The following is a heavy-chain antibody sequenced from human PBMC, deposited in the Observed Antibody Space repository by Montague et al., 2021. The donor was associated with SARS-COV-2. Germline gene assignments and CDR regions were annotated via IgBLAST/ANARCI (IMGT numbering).Heavy chain of an antibody. Sequence: SETLSLTCTVSGGSISSYYWSWIRQPPGQGLEWIGNIYYSGSTNYNSSLTSRVPIPIDTSTNQCSLKLSPVTASDTAVYYCARHHPAGGVRPWGQGTLVTVSS. V-gene: IGHV4-59*08. D-gene: IGHD2-8*02. CDR3: ARHHPAGGVRP. CDR1: GGSISSYY. J-gene: IGHJ5*02. CDR2: IYYSGST.